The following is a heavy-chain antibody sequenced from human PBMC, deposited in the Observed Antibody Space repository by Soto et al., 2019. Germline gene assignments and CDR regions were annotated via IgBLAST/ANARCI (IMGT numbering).Heavy chain of an antibody. V-gene: IGHV3-23*01. J-gene: IGHJ4*02. D-gene: IGHD3-3*01. CDR1: GFTFSSYA. CDR2: ISGSGGST. CDR3: ASERANYDFWSGYPN. Sequence: GGSLRLSCAVSGFTFSSYAMTWFRQGPGKGLDWVSSISGSGGSTYYADSVKGRFTISRDNSKNTLYLQMNSLRGEDTAVYYCASERANYDFWSGYPNWGQGTLVTVSS.